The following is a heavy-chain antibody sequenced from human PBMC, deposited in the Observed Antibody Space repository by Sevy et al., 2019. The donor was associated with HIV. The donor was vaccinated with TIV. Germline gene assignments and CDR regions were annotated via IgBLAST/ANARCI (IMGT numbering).Heavy chain of an antibody. CDR3: GRGGYYDFWSGYWVCDY. V-gene: IGHV1-2*06. CDR2: INPNSGGT. J-gene: IGHJ4*02. Sequence: ASVKVSCKASGYTFTGYYMHWVRQAPGQGLEWMGRINPNSGGTNYAQKFQGRVTMTRDTSISTAYMELSRLRSDDTAVEYCGRGGYYDFWSGYWVCDYWGQGTLVTVSS. CDR1: GYTFTGYY. D-gene: IGHD3-3*01.